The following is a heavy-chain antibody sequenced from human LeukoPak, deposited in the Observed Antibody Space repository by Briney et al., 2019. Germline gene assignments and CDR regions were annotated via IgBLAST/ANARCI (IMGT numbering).Heavy chain of an antibody. CDR1: GFTFRSYG. J-gene: IGHJ3*02. Sequence: PGRSLRLFCAASGFTFRSYGMHWVRQAPGKGLEWVAVISYDGSNKYHADSVKGRFTISRDNSKNTLYLQMNSLRAEDTAVYYCAKDDDMSPVYAFDIWGQVTMVTVSS. D-gene: IGHD3-22*01. CDR2: ISYDGSNK. V-gene: IGHV3-30*18. CDR3: AKDDDMSPVYAFDI.